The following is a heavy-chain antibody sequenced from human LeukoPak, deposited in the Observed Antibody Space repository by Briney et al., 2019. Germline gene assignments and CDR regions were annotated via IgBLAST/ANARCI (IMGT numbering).Heavy chain of an antibody. D-gene: IGHD2-2*01. V-gene: IGHV4-30-2*01. CDR2: IYHSGST. J-gene: IGHJ6*02. CDR3: ARDRLHCSSTSCYAYYYYGMDV. Sequence: SQTLSLTCTVSGGSISSGGYYWSWIRQHPGKGLEWIGYIYHSGSTYYNPSLKSRVTISVDRSKNQFSLKLSSVTAADTAVYYCARDRLHCSSTSCYAYYYYGMDVWGQGTTVTVSS. CDR1: GGSISSGGYY.